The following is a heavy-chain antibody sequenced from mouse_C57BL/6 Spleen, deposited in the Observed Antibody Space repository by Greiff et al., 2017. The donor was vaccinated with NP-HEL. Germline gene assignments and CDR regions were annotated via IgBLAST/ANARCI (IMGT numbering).Heavy chain of an antibody. Sequence: EVKLVEPGGGLVKPGGSLKLSCAASGFTFSDYGMHWVRQAPEKGLEWVAYISSGSSSIYYADKVKGRYTISRDNAKNTLFLQMTSLRSEDTAMYYCARQDYYGSSPWYFDVWGTGTTVTVSS. CDR3: ARQDYYGSSPWYFDV. D-gene: IGHD1-1*01. CDR2: ISSGSSSI. CDR1: GFTFSDYG. V-gene: IGHV5-17*01. J-gene: IGHJ1*03.